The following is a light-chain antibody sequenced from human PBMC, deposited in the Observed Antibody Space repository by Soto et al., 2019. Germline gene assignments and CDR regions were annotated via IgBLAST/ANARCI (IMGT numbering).Light chain of an antibody. CDR1: LDVNNY. J-gene: IGKJ1*01. CDR3: QQYGSSGT. V-gene: IGKV3-20*01. CDR2: GAS. Sequence: EIVLTQSPGTLSLSPGERATLSCRASLDVNNYLAWYQQKPGQAPRLLIYGASNRATGIPDRFSGSGSGTDFTLTISRLEPEDFAVYYCQQYGSSGTFGQGTKVDIK.